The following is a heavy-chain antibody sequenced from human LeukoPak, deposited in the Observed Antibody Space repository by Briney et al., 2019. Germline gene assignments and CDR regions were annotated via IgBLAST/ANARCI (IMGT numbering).Heavy chain of an antibody. CDR2: ISAYNGNT. D-gene: IGHD2-21*02. J-gene: IGHJ5*02. CDR3: ARSISYRSGDPGHNWFDP. CDR1: GYTFTSYG. Sequence: SVKVSCKASGYTFTSYGISWVRQAPGQGLEWMGWISAYNGNTNYAQKPQGRVTMTTDTSTSTAYMELRSLRSDDTAVYYCARSISYRSGDPGHNWFDPWGQGTLVTVSS. V-gene: IGHV1-18*01.